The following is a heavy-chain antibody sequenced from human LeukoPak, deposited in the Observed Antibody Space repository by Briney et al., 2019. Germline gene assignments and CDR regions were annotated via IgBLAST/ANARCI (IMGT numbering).Heavy chain of an antibody. CDR3: ARESSLSFSGAFDY. CDR2: ISYDGSNK. D-gene: IGHD2/OR15-2a*01. V-gene: IGHV3-30-3*01. CDR1: GFTFSSYA. J-gene: IGHJ4*02. Sequence: GRSLRLSCAASGFTFSSYAMHWVRQAPGKGLEWVAVISYDGSNKYYADSVKGRFTTSRDNSRNTLYLQVNSLRAEDTAVYYCARESSLSFSGAFDYWGQGTLVTVSS.